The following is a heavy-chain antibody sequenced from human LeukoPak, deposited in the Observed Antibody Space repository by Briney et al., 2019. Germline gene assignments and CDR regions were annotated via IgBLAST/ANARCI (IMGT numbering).Heavy chain of an antibody. CDR2: TYYRSKWYN. Sequence: SQTLSLTCAISGDSVSSNSAAWNWIRQSPSRGLEWLGRTYYRSKWYNDYAVSVKSRITINPDTSKNQFSLQLNSVTPEDTAVYYRARDSSGYYYDSSGYYHDYYYGMDVWGQGTTVTVSS. CDR3: ARDSSGYYYDSSGYYHDYYYGMDV. V-gene: IGHV6-1*01. CDR1: GDSVSSNSAA. D-gene: IGHD3-22*01. J-gene: IGHJ6*02.